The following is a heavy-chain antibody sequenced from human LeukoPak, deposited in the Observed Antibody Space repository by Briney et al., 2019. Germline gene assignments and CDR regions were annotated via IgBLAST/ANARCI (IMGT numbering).Heavy chain of an antibody. CDR3: AGRRRGCSYDVGNSVNY. V-gene: IGHV3-23*01. D-gene: IGHD5-18*01. Sequence: GGSLRLSCAASGFTFSSYAMSWVRQAPGKGLEWVSAISGSGGSTYYADSVKGRFTISRDNSKNTLYLQMNSLRAEDTAVYYCAGRRRGCSYDVGNSVNYWGQGTLVTVSS. CDR1: GFTFSSYA. CDR2: ISGSGGST. J-gene: IGHJ4*02.